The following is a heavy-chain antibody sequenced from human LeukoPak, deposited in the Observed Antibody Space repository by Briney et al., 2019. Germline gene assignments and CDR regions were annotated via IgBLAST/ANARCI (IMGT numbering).Heavy chain of an antibody. CDR1: GFTFSSCS. J-gene: IGHJ3*02. D-gene: IGHD3-3*01. Sequence: GGSLRLSCAASGFTFSSCSMNWVRQAPGKGLEWVSSISSSSSYIYYADSVKGRFTISRDNAKNSLYLQMNSLRAEDTAVYYCARPIFGGAFDIWGQGTMVTVSS. V-gene: IGHV3-21*01. CDR3: ARPIFGGAFDI. CDR2: ISSSSSYI.